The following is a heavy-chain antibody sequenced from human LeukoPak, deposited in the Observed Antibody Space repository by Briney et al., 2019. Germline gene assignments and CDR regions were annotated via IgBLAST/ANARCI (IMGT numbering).Heavy chain of an antibody. CDR3: ATGERMVRGDGVDY. D-gene: IGHD3-10*01. Sequence: GGSLRLSCAASGFTDRNNYMSWVRQAPGKELEWVSVIYSGGSTYYADSVKGRFTISRDNSKNTLYLQMNSLRAEDTAVHFCATGERMVRGDGVDYWGQGTLVTVSS. CDR2: IYSGGST. J-gene: IGHJ4*02. V-gene: IGHV3-66*01. CDR1: GFTDRNNY.